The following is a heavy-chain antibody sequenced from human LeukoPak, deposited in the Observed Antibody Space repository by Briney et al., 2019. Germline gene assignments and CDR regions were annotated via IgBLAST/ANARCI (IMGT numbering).Heavy chain of an antibody. Sequence: GGSLRLSCAASGFTFSIYSMNWFRQAPGKGLEWVSYISSSSSTIYYADSVKGRFTISRDNAKNSLYLQMNSLRAEDTAVYYCARDKQWLVHSLDYWGQGTLVTVSS. CDR2: ISSSSSTI. V-gene: IGHV3-48*01. CDR3: ARDKQWLVHSLDY. D-gene: IGHD6-19*01. J-gene: IGHJ4*02. CDR1: GFTFSIYS.